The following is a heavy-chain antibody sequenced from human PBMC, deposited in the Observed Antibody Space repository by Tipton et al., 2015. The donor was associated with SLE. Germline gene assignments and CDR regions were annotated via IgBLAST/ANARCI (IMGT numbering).Heavy chain of an antibody. CDR1: GGSISSGSYY. Sequence: TLSLTCTVSGGSISSGSYYWSWIRQPAGKGLEWIGHIYTSGSTNYNPSLKSRVTISVDTSKNQFSLKLSSVTAADTAVYYCARDHVGDYCAGDCYPSGLLDSWGQGTLVTVSS. D-gene: IGHD2-21*01. CDR2: IYTSGST. J-gene: IGHJ4*02. V-gene: IGHV4-61*09. CDR3: ARDHVGDYCAGDCYPSGLLDS.